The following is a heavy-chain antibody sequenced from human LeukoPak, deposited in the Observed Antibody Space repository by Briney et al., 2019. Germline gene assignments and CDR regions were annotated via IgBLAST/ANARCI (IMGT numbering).Heavy chain of an antibody. Sequence: GASVKVSCKASGYTFTSYDINWVRQATGQGLEWMGWMNPNSGNTGYAQKFQGRVTMTRNTSISTAYMELSSLRSEDTAVYYCARGTYYDYVWGSYFDYWGQGTLVTVSS. CDR2: MNPNSGNT. CDR3: ARGTYYDYVWGSYFDY. V-gene: IGHV1-8*01. D-gene: IGHD3-16*01. J-gene: IGHJ4*02. CDR1: GYTFTSYD.